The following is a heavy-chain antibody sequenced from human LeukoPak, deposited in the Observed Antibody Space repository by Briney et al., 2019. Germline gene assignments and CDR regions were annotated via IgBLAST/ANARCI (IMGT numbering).Heavy chain of an antibody. CDR1: VFTFSSDS. CDR3: ARDNRGYTHGRVIDY. J-gene: IGHJ4*02. Sequence: GGSLRLSCAASVFTFSSDSMNCVRQAPGEGLECVSSMSRSSSYIYYADSVNGRFTIPRHNPKNPLYLQMNTPRDEDKAVYYCARDNRGYTHGRVIDYWGQGPLVPVSS. D-gene: IGHD5-18*01. V-gene: IGHV3-21*01. CDR2: MSRSSSYI.